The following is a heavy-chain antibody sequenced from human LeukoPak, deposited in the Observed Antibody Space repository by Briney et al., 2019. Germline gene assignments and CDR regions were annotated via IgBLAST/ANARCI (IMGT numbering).Heavy chain of an antibody. Sequence: PSETLSLTCAVYGGSFSGYYWSWLRQPPGKGLEWIGEINHSGSTNYNPSLKSRVTISVDTSKNQFSLKLSSVTAADTAVYYCASLVAAAGTSSLLDYWGQGTLVTVSS. CDR3: ASLVAAAGTSSLLDY. CDR1: GGSFSGYY. V-gene: IGHV4-34*01. D-gene: IGHD6-13*01. J-gene: IGHJ4*02. CDR2: INHSGST.